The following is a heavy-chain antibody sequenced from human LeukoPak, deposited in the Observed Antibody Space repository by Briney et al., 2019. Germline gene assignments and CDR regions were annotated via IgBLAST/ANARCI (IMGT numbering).Heavy chain of an antibody. CDR1: GFTFSSHA. CDR2: ISTSGGST. CDR3: AKTRGYCSGGSCYDDY. J-gene: IGHJ4*02. Sequence: GGSLRLSCAASGFTFSSHAMSWVRQAPGKGLEWVSAISTSGGSTYYADSVKGRFTISRDSSKNTLYLQMNSLRAEDTAVYYCAKTRGYCSGGSCYDDYWGQGTLVTVSP. V-gene: IGHV3-23*01. D-gene: IGHD2-15*01.